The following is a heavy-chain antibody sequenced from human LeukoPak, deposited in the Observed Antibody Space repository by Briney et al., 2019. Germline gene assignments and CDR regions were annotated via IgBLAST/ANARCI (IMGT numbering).Heavy chain of an antibody. V-gene: IGHV3-23*01. J-gene: IGHJ5*02. CDR2: ISGGGGTT. CDR3: AKDGSSSSGPRYNWFDP. CDR1: GFTFSSYA. D-gene: IGHD6-6*01. Sequence: GGSLRLSCAASGFTFSSYAMSWVRQAPGKELEWVSTISGGGGTTYYADSVKGRFTISRDNSKNTLYLQMSSLRADDTAVYYCAKDGSSSSGPRYNWFDPWGQGTLVPVSS.